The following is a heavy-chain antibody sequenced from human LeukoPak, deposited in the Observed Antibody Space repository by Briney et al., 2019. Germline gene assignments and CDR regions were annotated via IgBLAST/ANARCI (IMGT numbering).Heavy chain of an antibody. J-gene: IGHJ4*02. Sequence: SETLSLTCTVSGGSISSYYWSWIRQPPGKGLEWIGYIYYSGSTNYNPSLKSRVTMSVDASKNQFSLKLSSVTAADTAVYYCARDQYHTIFGVVIIDYWGQGTLVTVSS. CDR1: GGSISSYY. V-gene: IGHV4-59*12. CDR3: ARDQYHTIFGVVIIDY. CDR2: IYYSGST. D-gene: IGHD3-3*01.